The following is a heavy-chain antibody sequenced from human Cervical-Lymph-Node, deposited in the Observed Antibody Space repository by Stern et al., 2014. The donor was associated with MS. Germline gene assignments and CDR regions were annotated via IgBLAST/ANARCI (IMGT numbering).Heavy chain of an antibody. D-gene: IGHD1-1*01. V-gene: IGHV1-2*04. CDR2: INPNNGGT. Sequence: QLVQSGAEVKNPGASVKVSCKASGYTFTDHYMQWMRQAPGQGLEWMGWINPNNGGTKSAQKFQGWVTMTRDTSTSTAYMELSRLRSDDTAIYYCARASTTANNYYDGVDVWGQGTTVTVTS. CDR1: GYTFTDHY. J-gene: IGHJ6*02. CDR3: ARASTTANNYYDGVDV.